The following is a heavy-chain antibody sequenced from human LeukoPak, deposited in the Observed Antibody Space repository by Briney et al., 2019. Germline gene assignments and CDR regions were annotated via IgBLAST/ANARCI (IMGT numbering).Heavy chain of an antibody. J-gene: IGHJ3*01. D-gene: IGHD3-10*01. Sequence: GASVKVSCKASGYTFTNYDINWVRQATGQGLEWMGWMHPSNGDTGYAQKFQGRVTMTRNTSTTTAYMELSSLRFDDTAVYYCARRVRGVVIFSRAQGSFDLWGQGTLVTVSS. V-gene: IGHV1-8*01. CDR3: ARRVRGVVIFSRAQGSFDL. CDR2: MHPSNGDT. CDR1: GYTFTNYD.